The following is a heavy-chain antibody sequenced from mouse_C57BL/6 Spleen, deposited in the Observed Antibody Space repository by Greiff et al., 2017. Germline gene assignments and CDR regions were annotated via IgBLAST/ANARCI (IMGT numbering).Heavy chain of an antibody. CDR1: GFSLTSYG. CDR2: IWSGGST. CDR3: ARNSDYAMDY. V-gene: IGHV2-2*01. Sequence: QVQLQESGPGLVQPSQSLSISCTVSGFSLTSYGVHWVRQSPGKGLEWLGVIWSGGSTDYNAAFISRLSISKDNSKSQVFFKKDSLQAYDTAIYYCARNSDYAMDYWGQGTSVTVSS. J-gene: IGHJ4*01.